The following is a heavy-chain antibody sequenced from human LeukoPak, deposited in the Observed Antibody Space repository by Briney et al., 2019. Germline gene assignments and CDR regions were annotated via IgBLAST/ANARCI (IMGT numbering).Heavy chain of an antibody. D-gene: IGHD3-9*01. J-gene: IGHJ3*02. CDR3: ARSTGFDWFSGAFDI. Sequence: GESLKISCKGSGYSFTSYWIGWVRQVPGKGLEWMGIIYPGDSDTRYSPSFQGQVTISADKSISTAYLQWSSLKASDTAMYYCARSTGFDWFSGAFDIWGQGTMVTVSS. CDR2: IYPGDSDT. CDR1: GYSFTSYW. V-gene: IGHV5-51*01.